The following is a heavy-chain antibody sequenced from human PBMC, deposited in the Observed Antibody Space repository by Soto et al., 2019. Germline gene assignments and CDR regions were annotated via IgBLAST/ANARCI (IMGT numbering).Heavy chain of an antibody. J-gene: IGHJ4*02. CDR3: AKDPLDY. CDR2: ISYDGSNK. V-gene: IGHV3-30*18. CDR1: GFTFSSYG. Sequence: GGSLRLSCAASGFTFSSYGMHWVRQAPGKGLEWVAVISYDGSNKYYADSVKGRFTISRDNSKNTLYLQMNSLRAEDTAVYYCAKDPLDYWGQGTLVTVSS.